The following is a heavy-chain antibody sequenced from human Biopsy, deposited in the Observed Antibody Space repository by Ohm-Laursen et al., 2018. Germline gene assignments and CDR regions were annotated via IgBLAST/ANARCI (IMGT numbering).Heavy chain of an antibody. V-gene: IGHV4-61*01. D-gene: IGHD2-21*01. CDR1: GGSVSSSNYY. CDR3: AIDRVPRRGVMPVYYYGMDV. CDR2: IYNTERT. Sequence: SDTLSLTCSVSGGSVSSSNYYWNWIRQTPGKGLEWIGFIYNTERTYYNPSLKSRVTISLDTSKNQFSLELSSVIPSDTAVYYCAIDRVPRRGVMPVYYYGMDVWGQGSTVTVSS. J-gene: IGHJ6*02.